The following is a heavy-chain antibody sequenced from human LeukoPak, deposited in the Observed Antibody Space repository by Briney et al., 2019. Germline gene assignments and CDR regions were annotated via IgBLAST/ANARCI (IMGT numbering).Heavy chain of an antibody. V-gene: IGHV4-59*08. CDR2: IYYSGST. Sequence: PSETLSLTCTVSGGSISSYYWSWIRQPPGKGLEWIGYIYYSGSTNYNPSLKSRVTISVDTSKNQFSLKLSSVTAADTAVYYCARLFGYRNWRLDYWGQGTLVTVSS. CDR1: GGSISSYY. D-gene: IGHD6-13*01. J-gene: IGHJ4*02. CDR3: ARLFGYRNWRLDY.